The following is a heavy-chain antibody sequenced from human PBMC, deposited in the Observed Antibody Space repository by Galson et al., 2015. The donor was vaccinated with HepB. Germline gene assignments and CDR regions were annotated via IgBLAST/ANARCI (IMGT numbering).Heavy chain of an antibody. CDR2: IIPIFGTA. CDR1: GGTFSSYA. Sequence: SVKVSCKASGGTFSSYAISWVRQAPGQGLEWMGGIIPIFGTANYAQKFQGRVTITADESTSTAYMELSSLRSEDTAVYYCARKDDCSSTSCYGNWFDPWGQGTLVTVSS. D-gene: IGHD2-2*01. V-gene: IGHV1-69*13. J-gene: IGHJ5*02. CDR3: ARKDDCSSTSCYGNWFDP.